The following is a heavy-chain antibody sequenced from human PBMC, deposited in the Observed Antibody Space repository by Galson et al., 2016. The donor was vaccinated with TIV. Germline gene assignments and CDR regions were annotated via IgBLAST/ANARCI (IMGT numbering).Heavy chain of an antibody. CDR3: ARSDSYYKYALDV. Sequence: SVKVSCKASGYTFSNYGISWVRQAPGQGLEWMGWISTYNGNRYYAQKLHGRVTMTTETSTSTVYMDLNRLQSDDTAVYYCARSDSYYKYALDVWGQGTTVTVSS. V-gene: IGHV1-18*01. CDR1: GYTFSNYG. CDR2: ISTYNGNR. J-gene: IGHJ3*01. D-gene: IGHD3-10*01.